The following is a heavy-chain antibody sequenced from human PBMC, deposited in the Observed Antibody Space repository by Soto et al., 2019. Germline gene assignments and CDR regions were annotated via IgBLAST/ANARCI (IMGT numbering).Heavy chain of an antibody. D-gene: IGHD2-2*01. Sequence: QVQLVQSGAEVKKPGSSVKVSCKASGGTFSSYAISWVRQAPGQGLEWMGGIIPISGTANYAQKVQGRVTITEDESTSTAYMELSSLRSEDTAVYYCARSQGSSTSLEIYYYYYYGMDVWGQGTTVTVSS. J-gene: IGHJ6*02. CDR1: GGTFSSYA. CDR2: IIPISGTA. V-gene: IGHV1-69*01. CDR3: ARSQGSSTSLEIYYYYYYGMDV.